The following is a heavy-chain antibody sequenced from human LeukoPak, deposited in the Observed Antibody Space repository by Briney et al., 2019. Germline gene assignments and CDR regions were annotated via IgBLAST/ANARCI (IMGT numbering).Heavy chain of an antibody. Sequence: ASVKVSCKASGYTFTSYYMHWVRQAPGQGLKWVGIINPSGGSTSYAQKFQGRVTMTRDTSTSTVYMDLTSLRSDDTAVYYCARHSLPGTTPFDYWGQGTLVTVSS. CDR1: GYTFTSYY. V-gene: IGHV1-46*01. CDR3: ARHSLPGTTPFDY. D-gene: IGHD1-1*01. J-gene: IGHJ4*02. CDR2: INPSGGST.